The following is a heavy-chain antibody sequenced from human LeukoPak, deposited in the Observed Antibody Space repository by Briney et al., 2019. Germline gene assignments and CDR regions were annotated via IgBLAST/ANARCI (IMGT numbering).Heavy chain of an antibody. J-gene: IGHJ6*03. CDR1: GFTFSSYR. D-gene: IGHD2-2*01. Sequence: GGSLRLSCAASGFTFSSYRMNWVPQAPGKGLEGVSSISSSSSYIYYADSVKGRFTISRDNAKNSLYLQMNSLRAEDTAVYYCARVYLPNYYYYYMDVWGKGTTVTVSS. CDR2: ISSSSSYI. CDR3: ARVYLPNYYYYYMDV. V-gene: IGHV3-21*01.